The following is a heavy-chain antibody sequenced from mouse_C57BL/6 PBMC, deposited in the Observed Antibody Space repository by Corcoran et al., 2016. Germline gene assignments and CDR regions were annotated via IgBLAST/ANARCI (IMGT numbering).Heavy chain of an antibody. V-gene: IGHV1-19*01. J-gene: IGHJ1*03. D-gene: IGHD1-1*01. CDR3: ARSPITTVVPFDV. CDR1: GYTFTDYY. Sequence: EVQLQQSGPVLVKPGASVKMSCKASGYTFTDYYMNWVKQSHGKSLEWIGVINPYNGGTSYNQKFKGKATLTVDKSSSTAYMELNSLTSEDSAVYYCARSPITTVVPFDVWGTGTTVTVSS. CDR2: INPYNGGT.